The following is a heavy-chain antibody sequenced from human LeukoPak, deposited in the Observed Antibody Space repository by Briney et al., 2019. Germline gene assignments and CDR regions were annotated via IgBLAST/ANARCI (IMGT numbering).Heavy chain of an antibody. CDR3: ARDLGYSGYDEELGY. J-gene: IGHJ4*02. CDR1: GYTFTGYY. Sequence: ASVKVSCKASGYTFTGYYMHWVRQAPGQGLEWMGWINPNSGGTNYAQKLQGRVTMTTDTSTSTAYMELRSLRSDDTAVYYCARDLGYSGYDEELGYWGQGTLVTVSS. D-gene: IGHD5-12*01. CDR2: INPNSGGT. V-gene: IGHV1-2*02.